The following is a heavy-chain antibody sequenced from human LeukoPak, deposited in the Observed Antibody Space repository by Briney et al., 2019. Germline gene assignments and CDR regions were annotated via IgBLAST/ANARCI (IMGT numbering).Heavy chain of an antibody. Sequence: SETLSLTCTVSGGSISSGGYSWSWIRQPPGKGLEWIGYIYHSGSTFYNPSLKSRVTISVDRSKNQFSLKLSSVTAADTAVYYCARNYYGSGSYWGGHNWFDPWGQGTLVTVSS. CDR3: ARNYYGSGSYWGGHNWFDP. CDR2: IYHSGST. J-gene: IGHJ5*02. V-gene: IGHV4-30-2*01. CDR1: GGSISSGGYS. D-gene: IGHD3-10*01.